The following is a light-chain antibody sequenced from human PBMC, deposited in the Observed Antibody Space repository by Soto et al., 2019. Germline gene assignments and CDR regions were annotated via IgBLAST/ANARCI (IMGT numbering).Light chain of an antibody. CDR2: EVN. V-gene: IGLV2-8*01. J-gene: IGLJ1*01. CDR3: FSYADTNNFV. Sequence: QSAQSHPRSACWYPGQSVSISCSGGSSDVGGSKYVSWYQVKPGKAPRLIIYEVNRRPEGAPYRFSGSKSGNTASLTVSGLQAEDEGDYYCFSYADTNNFVCGSGTKVTAL. CDR1: SSDVGGSKY.